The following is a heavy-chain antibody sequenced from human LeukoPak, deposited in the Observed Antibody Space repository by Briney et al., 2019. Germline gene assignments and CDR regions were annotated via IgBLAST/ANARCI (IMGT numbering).Heavy chain of an antibody. CDR3: ARSAHGGNAGVFDY. D-gene: IGHD4-23*01. CDR1: GGSISSYY. Sequence: SETLSLTCTVSGGSISSYYWSWIRQPAGKGLEWIGHIYTSGSTNYNPSLKSPVTMSVDTSKNQSSLKLNSVTAADTAVYYCARSAHGGNAGVFDYWGQGTLVTVSS. V-gene: IGHV4-4*07. CDR2: IYTSGST. J-gene: IGHJ4*02.